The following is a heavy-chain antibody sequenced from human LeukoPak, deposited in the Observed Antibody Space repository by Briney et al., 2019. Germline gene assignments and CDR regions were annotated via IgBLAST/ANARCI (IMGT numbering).Heavy chain of an antibody. Sequence: GGSLRLSCAASGFTFSSYWMHWVRQAPGKGLVWVSRINSDGSSTSYADSVKGRFTISRDNAKNTMYLQMNSMRAEDMAVYYCARDYYDSATFDYWGQGTLVTVSS. V-gene: IGHV3-74*01. CDR3: ARDYYDSATFDY. CDR1: GFTFSSYW. CDR2: INSDGSST. J-gene: IGHJ4*02. D-gene: IGHD3-22*01.